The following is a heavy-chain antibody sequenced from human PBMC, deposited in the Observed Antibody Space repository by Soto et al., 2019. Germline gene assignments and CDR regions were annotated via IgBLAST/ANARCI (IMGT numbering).Heavy chain of an antibody. CDR3: VREGRGLGYCSSTGCYSEFDY. CDR1: GYTFISHG. J-gene: IGHJ4*02. D-gene: IGHD2-2*02. Sequence: AASVKVSCKASGYTFISHGISWVRQAPGQGLEWMGWIGVNNGDTKYAQELRGRVSMTTDTSTSTAYMELRSLRSDDTAVYYCVREGRGLGYCSSTGCYSEFDYWGQGTLVTVSS. CDR2: IGVNNGDT. V-gene: IGHV1-18*01.